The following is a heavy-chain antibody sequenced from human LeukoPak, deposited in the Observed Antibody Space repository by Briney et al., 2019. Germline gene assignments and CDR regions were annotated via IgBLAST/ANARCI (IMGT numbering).Heavy chain of an antibody. V-gene: IGHV1-2*02. Sequence: ASVKVSCKASGYTFTGYYMHWVRQAPGQGLEWMGWINPNSGGTNYAQKLQGRVTMTTDTSTSTAYMELRSLRSDDTAVYYCARVMITFGGVIVDNWFDPWGQGTLVTVSS. J-gene: IGHJ5*02. CDR2: INPNSGGT. CDR3: ARVMITFGGVIVDNWFDP. D-gene: IGHD3-16*02. CDR1: GYTFTGYY.